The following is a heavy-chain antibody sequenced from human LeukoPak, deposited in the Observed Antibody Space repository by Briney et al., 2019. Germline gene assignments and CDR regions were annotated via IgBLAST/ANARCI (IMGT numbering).Heavy chain of an antibody. CDR2: INHSGST. V-gene: IGHV4-34*01. Sequence: PSETLSLTCAVYGGSFSGYYWSRIRQPPGKGLEWIGEINHSGSTYYNPSLKSRVTISVDRSKNQFSLKLSSVTTADTAVYYCAREHDYSNYFDYWGQGTLVTVSS. CDR1: GGSFSGYY. CDR3: AREHDYSNYFDY. D-gene: IGHD4-11*01. J-gene: IGHJ4*02.